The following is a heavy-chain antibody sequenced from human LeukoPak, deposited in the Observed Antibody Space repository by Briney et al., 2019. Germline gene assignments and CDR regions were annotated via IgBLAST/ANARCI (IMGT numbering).Heavy chain of an antibody. V-gene: IGHV3-30*18. Sequence: GGSLRLSCAASGFSFSDYGTDWVRQAPGKGLEWVAVITDDGSDKYYTDSVKGRFSISRDNSKNTLYLQMNSLRPEDTAIYYCAKVGGRSWFYFDNWGQGTVVTVSS. D-gene: IGHD6-13*01. CDR1: GFSFSDYG. J-gene: IGHJ4*02. CDR2: ITDDGSDK. CDR3: AKVGGRSWFYFDN.